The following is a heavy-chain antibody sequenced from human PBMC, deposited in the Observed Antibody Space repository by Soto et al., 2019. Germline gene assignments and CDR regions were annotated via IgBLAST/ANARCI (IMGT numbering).Heavy chain of an antibody. D-gene: IGHD2-15*01. Sequence: QVQLVQSGAEVKKPGASVKVSCKASGYTFTSYDINWVRQATGQGLEWMGWMNPNSGTTGYAQKSQGRVTRTRNTSRGTAYMELSSLRSEDTAVYYCARARVVAAKVLGYWGQGTLVTVSS. CDR3: ARARVVAAKVLGY. CDR1: GYTFTSYD. V-gene: IGHV1-8*01. CDR2: MNPNSGTT. J-gene: IGHJ4*02.